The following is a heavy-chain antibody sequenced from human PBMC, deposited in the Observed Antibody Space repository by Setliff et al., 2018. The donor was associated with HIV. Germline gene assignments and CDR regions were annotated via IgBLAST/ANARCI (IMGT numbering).Heavy chain of an antibody. D-gene: IGHD6-19*01. CDR3: ARVIAVAGTHSVDY. CDR1: DGSTSSYY. Sequence: SETLSLTCTVSDGSTSSYYWGWIRQPPGKGLEWIGSVYYTGNTYYNPSLKSRVTISVDTSKNQISLKVTSVTAADTAVYYCARVIAVAGTHSVDYWGQGTLVTVSS. V-gene: IGHV4-39*07. J-gene: IGHJ4*02. CDR2: VYYTGNT.